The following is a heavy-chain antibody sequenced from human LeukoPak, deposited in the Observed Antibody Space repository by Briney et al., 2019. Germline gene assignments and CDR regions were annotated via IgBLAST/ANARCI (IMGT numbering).Heavy chain of an antibody. D-gene: IGHD5-18*01. CDR3: ARDAGYGYWVVDY. Sequence: PGGSLRLSCASSGFTFSSYWINWVRQTPGKGLEWVAHMNQDGSAKYYAGSVKGRFTISRDNAKNSLYLQMNSLRAEDTAVYYCARDAGYGYWVVDYWGQGTLVTVSS. CDR1: GFTFSSYW. J-gene: IGHJ4*02. V-gene: IGHV3-7*01. CDR2: MNQDGSAK.